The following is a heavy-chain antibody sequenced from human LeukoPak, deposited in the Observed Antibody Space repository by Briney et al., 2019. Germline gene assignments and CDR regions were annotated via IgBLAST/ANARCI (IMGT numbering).Heavy chain of an antibody. CDR3: ARGALITMVRGARDY. J-gene: IGHJ4*02. CDR2: INPNSGGT. Sequence: ASVKVSCKASGYTFAGYYMHWVRQAPGQGLEWMGWINPNSGGTNYAQKFQGRVTMTRDTSISTAYMELSRPRSDDTAVYYCARGALITMVRGARDYWGQGTLVTVSS. CDR1: GYTFAGYY. V-gene: IGHV1-2*02. D-gene: IGHD3-10*01.